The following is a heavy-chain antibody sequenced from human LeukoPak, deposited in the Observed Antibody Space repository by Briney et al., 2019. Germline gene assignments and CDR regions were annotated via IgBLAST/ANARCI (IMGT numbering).Heavy chain of an antibody. D-gene: IGHD6-19*01. CDR3: ASSAWKVTIDY. Sequence: GGSLRLSCAASGFTFSDYYMSWIRQAPGKGLEWVSYISSSGSTIYYADSVKGRSTISRDNAKNSLYLQMNSLRAEDTAVYYCASSAWKVTIDYWGQGTLVTVSS. V-gene: IGHV3-11*01. CDR1: GFTFSDYY. CDR2: ISSSGSTI. J-gene: IGHJ4*02.